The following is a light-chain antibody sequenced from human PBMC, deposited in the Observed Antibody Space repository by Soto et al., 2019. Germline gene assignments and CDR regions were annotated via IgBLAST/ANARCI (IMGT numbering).Light chain of an antibody. CDR2: DAS. Sequence: DIQMTQSPSSLSASVGDRVTITCQASQDISKYLNWYQQKPGKAPKLLIYDASNLERGVPSRFSGSGSGTDFSFNISSQQPEDIATYYCQKYDNVPLTFGGGTKV. V-gene: IGKV1-33*01. J-gene: IGKJ4*01. CDR3: QKYDNVPLT. CDR1: QDISKY.